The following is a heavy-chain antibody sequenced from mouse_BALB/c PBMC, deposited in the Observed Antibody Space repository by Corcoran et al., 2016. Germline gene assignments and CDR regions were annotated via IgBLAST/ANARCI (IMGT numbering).Heavy chain of an antibody. CDR3: ARGDGSSYRFAY. V-gene: IGHV9-1*02. CDR1: GYTFTNYG. Sequence: QIQLVQSGPELKKPGETVKISCKASGYTFTNYGMNWVKQAPGKGLKWMGWINTYTGEPTYADDFKGRFAFSLETSASTAYLQINNLKNEDMAIYFWARGDGSSYRFAYWGQGTLVTVSA. CDR2: INTYTGEP. D-gene: IGHD1-1*01. J-gene: IGHJ3*01.